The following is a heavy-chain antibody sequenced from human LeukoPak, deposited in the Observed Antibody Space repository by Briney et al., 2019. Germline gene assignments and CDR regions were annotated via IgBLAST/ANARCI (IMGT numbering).Heavy chain of an antibody. CDR3: ARESTRKAAGFDY. CDR2: INSDGSST. V-gene: IGHV3-74*01. D-gene: IGHD6-13*01. CDR1: GFTFSSYW. J-gene: IGHJ4*02. Sequence: GGSLRLSCAASGFTFSSYWMHWVRQAPGKGLVWVSRINSDGSSTSYADSVKGRFTISRDNAKNTLYLQMNSLRAEDTAVYYCARESTRKAAGFDYWGQGTLVTVSS.